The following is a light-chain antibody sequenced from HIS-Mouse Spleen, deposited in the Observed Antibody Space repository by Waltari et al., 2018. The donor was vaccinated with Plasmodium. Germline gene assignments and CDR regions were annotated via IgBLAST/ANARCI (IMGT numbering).Light chain of an antibody. V-gene: IGLV2-8*01. CDR3: SSYAGSNNLV. J-gene: IGLJ2*01. Sequence: QSALTHPPSASGSPGQSVTISCPGTSSDVGGYNYVPWYQQHPGKAPKLMICEVSKRPSGVPDRFSGSKSGNTASLTVSGLQAEDEADYYCSSYAGSNNLVFGGGTKLTVL. CDR1: SSDVGGYNY. CDR2: EVS.